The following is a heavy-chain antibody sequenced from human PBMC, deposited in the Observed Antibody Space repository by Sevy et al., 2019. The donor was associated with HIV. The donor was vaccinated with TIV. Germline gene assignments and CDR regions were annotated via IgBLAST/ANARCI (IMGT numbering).Heavy chain of an antibody. CDR1: GFTFSSYA. CDR2: ISYDGSNK. Sequence: GGSLRLSCAASGFTFSSYAMHWVRQAPGTGLEWVAVISYDGSNKYFADSVKGRFTISRDNSKNTLYLQMNSLRAEDMAVYYCARDLGSSGYYGMDVWGQGTTVTVSS. J-gene: IGHJ6*02. V-gene: IGHV3-30*04. CDR3: ARDLGSSGYYGMDV. D-gene: IGHD3-16*01.